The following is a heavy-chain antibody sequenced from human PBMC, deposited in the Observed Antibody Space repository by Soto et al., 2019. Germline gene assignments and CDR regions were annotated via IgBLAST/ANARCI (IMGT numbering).Heavy chain of an antibody. CDR3: SGGVGDAV. J-gene: IGHJ4*02. Sequence: EEQLVESGGGLVQPGGSLRLSCAISGFTFRRDWMNWVRQAPGKGLEWVAHVNQDGTQKYYVDSVKGRFTIFRDNAKNSLFLQMDSLRVEATALYYCSGGVGDAVWGQGTLVTVSS. CDR2: VNQDGTQK. D-gene: IGHD1-26*01. CDR1: GFTFRRDW. V-gene: IGHV3-7*04.